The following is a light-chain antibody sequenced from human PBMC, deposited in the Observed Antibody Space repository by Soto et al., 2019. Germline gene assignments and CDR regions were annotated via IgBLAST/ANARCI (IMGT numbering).Light chain of an antibody. J-gene: IGKJ3*01. CDR3: QQFNSYPFT. CDR1: QGISSH. CDR2: GAS. V-gene: IGKV1-9*01. Sequence: DIQLTQSPSFLSASVGDRVTITCRASQGISSHLAWYQQKPGKAPKLLIYGASTLQGGVPSRFSGSGSGTEFTLTISSLQPEDSATYYCQQFNSYPFTFGPGTKVDIK.